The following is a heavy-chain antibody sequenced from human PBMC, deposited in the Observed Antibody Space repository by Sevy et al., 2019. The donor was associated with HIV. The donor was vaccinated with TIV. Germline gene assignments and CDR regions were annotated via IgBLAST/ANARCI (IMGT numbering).Heavy chain of an antibody. CDR1: GGTFSSYA. Sequence: ASVKVSCKASGGTFSSYAISWVRQAPGQGLEWMGGIIPIFGTANYAQKFQGRVTITADESTSTAYMELRSLRSEDTAVYYCARGYCSSTSCYRQNWFDPWGQGTLVTVSS. D-gene: IGHD2-2*01. CDR3: ARGYCSSTSCYRQNWFDP. CDR2: IIPIFGTA. J-gene: IGHJ5*02. V-gene: IGHV1-69*13.